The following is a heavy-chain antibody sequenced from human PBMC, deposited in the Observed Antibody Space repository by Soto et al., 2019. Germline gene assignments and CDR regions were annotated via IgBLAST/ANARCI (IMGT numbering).Heavy chain of an antibody. CDR3: ARDSSSSGGQVWFDP. D-gene: IGHD6-6*01. J-gene: IGHJ5*02. Sequence: ASVKVSCKASGYTFTGYYMHWVRQAPGQGLEWMGWINPNSGGTNYAQKFQGRVTMTRDTSISTAYMELSRLRSDDTAVYYCARDSSSSGGQVWFDPLGQGTLVAVSS. CDR1: GYTFTGYY. CDR2: INPNSGGT. V-gene: IGHV1-2*02.